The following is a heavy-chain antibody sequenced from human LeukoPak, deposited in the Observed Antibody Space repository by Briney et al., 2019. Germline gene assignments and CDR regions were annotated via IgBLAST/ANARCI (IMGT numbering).Heavy chain of an antibody. CDR3: ARDLFPRGYTDYGMDV. CDR2: INPSGGST. J-gene: IGHJ6*02. Sequence: ASVKVSCKASGYTFTSYYMHWVRQAPGQGLEWMGIINPSGGSTSYAQKFQGRVTMTRDTSTSTVYMELSSLRSEDTAVYYCARDLFPRGYTDYGMDVWGQGTTVTVSS. V-gene: IGHV1-46*01. D-gene: IGHD5-18*01. CDR1: GYTFTSYY.